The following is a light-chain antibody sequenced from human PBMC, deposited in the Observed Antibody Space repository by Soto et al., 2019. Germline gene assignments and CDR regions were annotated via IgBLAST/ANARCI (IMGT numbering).Light chain of an antibody. CDR3: LQHNSYPPT. J-gene: IGKJ5*01. CDR2: GAS. V-gene: IGKV1-17*03. Sequence: EIQMTQSASAMSASVGDSVTIACRASQGISNYLAWFQQKQGKVPKXLIYGASSLQSGVPSRFSGTGSGTEFTITISSLQPEDFETYYCLQHNSYPPTFGQGTRLEIK. CDR1: QGISNY.